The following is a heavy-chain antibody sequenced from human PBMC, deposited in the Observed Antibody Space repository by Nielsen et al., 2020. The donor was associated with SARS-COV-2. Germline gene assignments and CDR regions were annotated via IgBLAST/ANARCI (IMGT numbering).Heavy chain of an antibody. V-gene: IGHV3-30*03. CDR1: GFTFSSYG. D-gene: IGHD5-12*01. Sequence: GESLKISCAASGFTFSSYGMHWVRQAPGKGLEWVAVISYDGSNKYYADSVKGRFTISRDNSKNTLYLQMNSLRAEDTAVYYCARDLKRRVTKVATIEYYYYGMDVWGQGTTVTVSS. J-gene: IGHJ6*02. CDR3: ARDLKRRVTKVATIEYYYYGMDV. CDR2: ISYDGSNK.